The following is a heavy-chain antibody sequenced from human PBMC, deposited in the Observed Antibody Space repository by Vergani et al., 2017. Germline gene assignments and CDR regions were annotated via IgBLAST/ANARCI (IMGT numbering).Heavy chain of an antibody. CDR2: ISYDGSNK. J-gene: IGHJ4*02. V-gene: IGHV3-30-3*01. D-gene: IGHD3-16*02. Sequence: QVQLVESGGGVVQPGRSLRLSCAASGFTFSSYAMHWVRQAPGKGLEWVAVISYDGSNKYYADSVKGRFTISRDNSKNTLYLQMNSLRAEDTAVYYCARDPSAYYDYVWGSYRWVYFDYWGQGTLVTVSS. CDR1: GFTFSSYA. CDR3: ARDPSAYYDYVWGSYRWVYFDY.